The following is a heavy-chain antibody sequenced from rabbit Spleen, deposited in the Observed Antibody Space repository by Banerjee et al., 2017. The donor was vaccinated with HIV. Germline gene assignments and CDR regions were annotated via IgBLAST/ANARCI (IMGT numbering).Heavy chain of an antibody. V-gene: IGHV1S45*01. CDR1: GFSFSSSYW. CDR2: IYGGSRGNT. J-gene: IGHJ4*01. D-gene: IGHD8-1*01. Sequence: EQLEESGGDLVKPEGSLTLTCTASGFSFSSSYWICWVRQAPGKGLEWIACIYGGSRGNTYYASWAKGRFTISKTSSTTVTLQMTSLTAADTATYFCARDGAGGSYFALWGQGTLVTVS. CDR3: ARDGAGGSYFAL.